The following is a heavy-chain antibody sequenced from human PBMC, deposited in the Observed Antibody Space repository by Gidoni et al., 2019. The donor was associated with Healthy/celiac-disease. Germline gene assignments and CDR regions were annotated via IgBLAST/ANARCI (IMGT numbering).Heavy chain of an antibody. D-gene: IGHD5-12*01. CDR1: GGSISSSSYY. CDR3: ATVEMATRNSWYFDL. J-gene: IGHJ2*01. Sequence: QLQLQESGPGLVKPSETLSLTCTVSGGSISSSSYYWGWIRQPPGKGLEWIGSIYYSGSTYYNPSLKSRVTISVDTSKNQFSLKLSSVTAADTAVYYCATVEMATRNSWYFDLWGRGTLVTVSS. V-gene: IGHV4-39*01. CDR2: IYYSGST.